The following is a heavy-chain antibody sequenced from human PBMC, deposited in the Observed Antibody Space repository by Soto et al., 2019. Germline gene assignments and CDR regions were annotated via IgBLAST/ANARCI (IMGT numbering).Heavy chain of an antibody. J-gene: IGHJ6*02. CDR2: INPNSGGT. Sequence: ASVKVSCKASGYTFTTYGITWVRQAPGQGLEWMGWINPNSGGTNYAQKFQGWVTMTRDTSISTAYMELSRLRSDDTAVYYCARERDCSSTSCYGAYYYYYGMDVWGQGTTVTVSS. V-gene: IGHV1-2*04. CDR1: GYTFTTYG. CDR3: ARERDCSSTSCYGAYYYYYGMDV. D-gene: IGHD2-2*01.